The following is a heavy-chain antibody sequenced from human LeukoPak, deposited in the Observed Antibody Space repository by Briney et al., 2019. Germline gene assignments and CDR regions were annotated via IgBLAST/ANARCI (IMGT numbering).Heavy chain of an antibody. CDR3: AGHVSAAAGGR. Sequence: SETLSLTCTVYGGSFSGYYWSWIRQPPGKGLEWIGEIHHSGSTKYNPSLKSRVTISLDTSKNQFSLKLNSMTAADTAVYYCAGHVSAAAGGRWGQGTLVTVSS. J-gene: IGHJ4*02. D-gene: IGHD6-13*01. V-gene: IGHV4-34*01. CDR2: IHHSGST. CDR1: GGSFSGYY.